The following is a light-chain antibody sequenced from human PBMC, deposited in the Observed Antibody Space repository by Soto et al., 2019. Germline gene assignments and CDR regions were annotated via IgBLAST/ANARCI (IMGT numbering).Light chain of an antibody. J-gene: IGLJ6*01. V-gene: IGLV2-14*01. CDR1: SSDIGPYDY. Sequence: QSALTQPASVSGSPGQSITISCRGASSDIGPYDYVSWYQHHPGRAPKLLIYEASNRPSGVSYRFSVSKSGTAASLTISVLQAEDAGDYYCTTFAPRRADVFGSGTKLTVL. CDR2: EAS. CDR3: TTFAPRRADV.